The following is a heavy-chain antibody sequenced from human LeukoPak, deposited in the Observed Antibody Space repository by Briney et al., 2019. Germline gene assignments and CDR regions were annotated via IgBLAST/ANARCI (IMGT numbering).Heavy chain of an antibody. CDR3: ARQRYCSSTSCDVIFDY. J-gene: IGHJ4*02. Sequence: GESLKISCKGSGYSFTSYWIGWVRQMPGKGLEWMGIIYPGDPDTRYSPSFQGQVTISADKSISTAYLQWSSLKASDTAMYYCARQRYCSSTSCDVIFDYWGQGTPVTVSS. CDR1: GYSFTSYW. CDR2: IYPGDPDT. D-gene: IGHD2-2*01. V-gene: IGHV5-51*01.